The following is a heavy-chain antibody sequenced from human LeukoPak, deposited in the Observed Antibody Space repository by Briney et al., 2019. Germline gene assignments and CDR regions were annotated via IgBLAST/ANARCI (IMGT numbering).Heavy chain of an antibody. J-gene: IGHJ6*02. CDR2: IYSGGST. CDR3: ARESSSTTSRGYYYYGMDV. Sequence: PGGSLRLSCAASGFTVSSNYMSWVRQAPGKGLEWVSVIYSGGSTYYAASVKGRFTISSDNSKNTLYLQINSLRAEDTAVYYCARESSSTTSRGYYYYGMDVWGQGTTVTVSS. CDR1: GFTVSSNY. V-gene: IGHV3-53*01. D-gene: IGHD2-2*01.